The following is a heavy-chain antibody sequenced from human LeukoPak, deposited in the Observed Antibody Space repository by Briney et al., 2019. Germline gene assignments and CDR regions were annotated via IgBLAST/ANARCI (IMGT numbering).Heavy chain of an antibody. D-gene: IGHD3-10*01. CDR2: IYYSGST. Sequence: PSDTLSLTCTVSGGSISSYYWSWIRQPPGKGLEWIGYIYYSGSTNYNPSLKSRVTISVDTSKNQFSLKLSSVTAADTAVYYCARDRFDSDYYGSGSYYKRPYYYYYMDVWGKGTTVTISS. CDR1: GGSISSYY. V-gene: IGHV4-59*01. J-gene: IGHJ6*03. CDR3: ARDRFDSDYYGSGSYYKRPYYYYYMDV.